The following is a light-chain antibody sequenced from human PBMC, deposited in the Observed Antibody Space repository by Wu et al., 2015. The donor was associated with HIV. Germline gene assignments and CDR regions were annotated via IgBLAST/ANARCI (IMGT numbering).Light chain of an antibody. J-gene: IGKJ1*01. CDR1: QSISSSY. Sequence: EIVLTQSPGTLSLSPGERATLSCRASQSISSSYLAWYQQKPGQAPRLLIYGASSRATGIPDRFSGSGSGTDFTLTINRLEPEDFAVYYCQQYGYSQTFGQGPKVEIK. CDR3: QQYGYSQT. V-gene: IGKV3-20*01. CDR2: GAS.